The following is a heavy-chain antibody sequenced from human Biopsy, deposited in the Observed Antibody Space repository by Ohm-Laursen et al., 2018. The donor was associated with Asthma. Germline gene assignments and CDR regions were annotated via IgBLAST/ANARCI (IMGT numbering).Heavy chain of an antibody. CDR1: GFTFSGYT. V-gene: IGHV3-21*01. Sequence: SLRLSCAASGFTFSGYTMNWVRQAPGKGLEWVSSITSSSSYIFYADSVKGRFTIPRDNPRNSLYLQMNSLRAEDTAVYYCARDAPTGGYIDYWGLGTLVTVSS. D-gene: IGHD7-27*01. J-gene: IGHJ4*02. CDR2: ITSSSSYI. CDR3: ARDAPTGGYIDY.